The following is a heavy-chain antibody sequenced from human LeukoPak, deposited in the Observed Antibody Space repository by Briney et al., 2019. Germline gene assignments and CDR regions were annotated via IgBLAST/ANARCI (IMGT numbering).Heavy chain of an antibody. CDR3: AKKRGETVDYFDY. J-gene: IGHJ4*02. V-gene: IGHV3-23*01. CDR1: GFIFSNYA. Sequence: PGGSHRLSCVGSGFIFSNYAMNWVRQAPGKGLEWVSTISAAGDVTYHADSVKGRFTISRDNSKNKLFMQMNSLRAEDTAVYYCAKKRGETVDYFDYWGQRTLVTVSS. CDR2: ISAAGDVT. D-gene: IGHD3-10*01.